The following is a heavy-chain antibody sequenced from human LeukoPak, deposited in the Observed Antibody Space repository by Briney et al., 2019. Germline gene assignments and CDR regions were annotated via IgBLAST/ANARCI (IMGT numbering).Heavy chain of an antibody. J-gene: IGHJ6*04. D-gene: IGHD2-15*01. CDR1: GGTFSSYA. Sequence: SVKVSCKASGGTFSSYAISWVRQAPGQGLEWMGGIIPIFGTANYAQKFQGRVTITADESTSTAHMELSSLRSEDTAVYYCARGAADVAIPYGMDVWGKGTTVTVSS. V-gene: IGHV1-69*13. CDR2: IIPIFGTA. CDR3: ARGAADVAIPYGMDV.